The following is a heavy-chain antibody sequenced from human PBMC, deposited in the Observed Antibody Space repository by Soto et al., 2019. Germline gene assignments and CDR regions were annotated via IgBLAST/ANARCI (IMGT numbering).Heavy chain of an antibody. CDR3: TVWGSGNDFGAA. CDR1: GFTFSDHY. Sequence: EVQLVESGGGLVQPGGSLRLSCAASGFTFSDHYMDWVRQAPGKGLEWVGRSKNKDDSYTTEYAASVKGRFTISRDGSKISLFLQMNSLKTEDTAVYYCTVWGSGNDFGAAWGQGILVTVSS. D-gene: IGHD3-10*01. V-gene: IGHV3-72*01. CDR2: SKNKDDSYTT. J-gene: IGHJ4*02.